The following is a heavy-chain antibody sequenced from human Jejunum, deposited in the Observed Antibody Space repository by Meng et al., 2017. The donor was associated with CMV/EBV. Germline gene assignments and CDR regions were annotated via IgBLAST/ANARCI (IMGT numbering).Heavy chain of an antibody. J-gene: IGHJ4*02. D-gene: IGHD2-2*01. V-gene: IGHV4-4*07. CDR3: AREKSSCTSSTCYGVDS. CDR1: DGSISSYY. Sequence: QAQLQESGPGLLKPSETLSLTCTVADGSISSYYWSWIRQSAGKGLEWIGRIHTSGTTNYNPSLKSRVTLSLDTSKDQFSLKLTSVTAADTAVYYCAREKSSCTSSTCYGVDSWGQGTLVTVSS. CDR2: IHTSGTT.